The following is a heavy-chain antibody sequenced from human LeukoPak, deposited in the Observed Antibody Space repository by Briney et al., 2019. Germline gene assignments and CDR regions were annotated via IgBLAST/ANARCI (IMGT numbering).Heavy chain of an antibody. Sequence: GGSLRLSCAVSGFTVSGNYMSWVRQAPGKGLEWVSLIYSGGTTYYADSVKGRFTISRDNSKNTLYLQMNSLRAEDTAVYYCARRAGGYSHPYDFWGQGILVTVSS. CDR1: GFTVSGNY. V-gene: IGHV3-53*01. J-gene: IGHJ4*02. CDR3: ARRAGGYSHPYDF. D-gene: IGHD4-23*01. CDR2: IYSGGTT.